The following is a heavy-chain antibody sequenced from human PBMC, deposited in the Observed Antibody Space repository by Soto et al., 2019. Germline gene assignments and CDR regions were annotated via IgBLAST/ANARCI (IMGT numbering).Heavy chain of an antibody. CDR1: GFTFSSYA. V-gene: IGHV3-30-3*01. D-gene: IGHD3-3*01. CDR3: ARGGPYDFWSGFYGFDY. J-gene: IGHJ4*02. Sequence: QVQLVESGGGVVQPGRSLRLSCAASGFTFSSYAMHWVRQAPGKGLEWVAVISYDGSNKYYPDSVKGRFTISRDNSKNTLYLQMNSLRAEDTAVYYCARGGPYDFWSGFYGFDYRGQGTLVTVSS. CDR2: ISYDGSNK.